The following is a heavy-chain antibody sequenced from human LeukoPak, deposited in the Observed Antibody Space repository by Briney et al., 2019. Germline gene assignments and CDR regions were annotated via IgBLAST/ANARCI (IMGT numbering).Heavy chain of an antibody. D-gene: IGHD3-3*01. Sequence: PSETLSLTCAVSGGSIRSTNWWTWVRQSPGKGLEWIGEIYHTGGTTNYNPSLKSRVTIFVDMSKNQFSLKLSSVTAADTAVYYCAIPPGSGSTRDAFDIWGQGTMVTVSS. V-gene: IGHV4-4*02. CDR3: AIPPGSGSTRDAFDI. CDR1: GGSIRSTNW. CDR2: IYHTGGTT. J-gene: IGHJ3*02.